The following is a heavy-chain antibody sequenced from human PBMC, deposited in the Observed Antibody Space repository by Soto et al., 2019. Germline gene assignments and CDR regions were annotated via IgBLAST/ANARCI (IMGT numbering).Heavy chain of an antibody. CDR2: IGTAGDT. V-gene: IGHV3-13*01. CDR3: ASVVRGYSSGCSCYGRSYCYCMDV. J-gene: IGHJ6*03. CDR1: GFTFSSYD. D-gene: IGHD2-15*01. Sequence: EVQLVESGGGLVQPGGSLRLSCAASGFTFSSYDMHWVRQATGKGLEWVSAIGTAGDTYYPGSVKGRFTISRENAKNSWYLQMNSLRSEDTALYYCASVVRGYSSGCSCYGRSYCYCMDVGGKGTTVTVSS.